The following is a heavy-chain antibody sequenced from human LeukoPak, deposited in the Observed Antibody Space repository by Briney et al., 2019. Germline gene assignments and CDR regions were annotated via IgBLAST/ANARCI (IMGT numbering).Heavy chain of an antibody. J-gene: IGHJ4*02. V-gene: IGHV3-20*04. CDR3: ARGRTYYDILTGYYKLGDFDY. D-gene: IGHD3-9*01. CDR1: GFTFDDYG. CDR2: INCNGGST. Sequence: GGSLRLSCAASGFTFDDYGMSWVRQAPGEGLEWVSGINCNGGSTGYADSVKGRFTISRDNAKNSLYLQMNSLRAEDTALYYWARGRTYYDILTGYYKLGDFDYWGQGTLVTVSS.